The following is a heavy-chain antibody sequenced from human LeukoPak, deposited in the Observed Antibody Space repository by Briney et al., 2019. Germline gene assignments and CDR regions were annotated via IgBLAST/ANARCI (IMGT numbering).Heavy chain of an antibody. CDR1: GGSISSSSYY. Sequence: SETLSLTCTVSGGSISSSSYYWGWIRQPPGKGLEWIGSIYYSGSTYYNPSLKSRVTISVDTSKNQFSLKLSSVTAADTAVYYCARVAWEPMIVVVITRGRAFDIWGQGTMVTVSS. D-gene: IGHD3-22*01. CDR3: ARVAWEPMIVVVITRGRAFDI. J-gene: IGHJ3*02. CDR2: IYYSGST. V-gene: IGHV4-39*01.